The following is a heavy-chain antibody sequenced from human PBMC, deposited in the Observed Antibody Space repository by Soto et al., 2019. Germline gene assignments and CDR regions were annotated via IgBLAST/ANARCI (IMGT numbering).Heavy chain of an antibody. CDR2: ISWNSGSI. D-gene: IGHD6-19*01. CDR3: AKDIAGAGTWYYYYGMDV. V-gene: IGHV3-9*01. CDR1: GFTFDDYA. J-gene: IGHJ6*02. Sequence: EVQLVESGGGLVQPGRSLRLSCAASGFTFDDYAMHWVRQAPGKGLEWVSGISWNSGSIGYADSVKGRFTISRDNAKNSLYLQMNSLRAEDTALYYCAKDIAGAGTWYYYYGMDVWGQGATVTVSS.